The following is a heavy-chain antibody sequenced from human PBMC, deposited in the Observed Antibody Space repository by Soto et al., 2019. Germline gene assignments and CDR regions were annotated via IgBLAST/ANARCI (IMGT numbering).Heavy chain of an antibody. D-gene: IGHD1-26*01. CDR2: ISAYNGNT. V-gene: IGHV1-18*04. CDR1: GYTFTSYG. CDR3: ARSEWELLSDY. J-gene: IGHJ4*02. Sequence: ASVKVSCKASGYTFTSYGISWVRQAPGQGLEWMGWISAYNGNTNYAQKLQGRVTMTTDTATSPAYMELRSLRSDDTAVYYCARSEWELLSDYWGQGTLVTVSS.